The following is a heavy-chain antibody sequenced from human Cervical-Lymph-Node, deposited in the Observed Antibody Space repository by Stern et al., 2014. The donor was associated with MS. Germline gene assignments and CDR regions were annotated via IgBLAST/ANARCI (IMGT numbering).Heavy chain of an antibody. CDR1: GYSFTLYY. CDR2: IYPYATDT. V-gene: IGHV5-51*01. J-gene: IGHJ4*02. Sequence: VQLVQSGAEVKKPGESLKISCKLSGYSFTLYYIAWVRQMPGKGLEWVGVIYPYATDTTYSPSFQGQVTISAEKSVTTAYLQWSSLRASDTAMYYCARHVQGFDYWGQGTLVTVSS. CDR3: ARHVQGFDY.